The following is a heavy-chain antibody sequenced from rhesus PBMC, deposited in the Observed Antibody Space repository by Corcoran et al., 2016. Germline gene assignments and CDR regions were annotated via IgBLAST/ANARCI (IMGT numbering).Heavy chain of an antibody. CDR2: ISGTSGST. D-gene: IGHD3-3*01. J-gene: IGHJ5-2*02. Sequence: QVQLQESGPGLVTPSETLSLTCPVSGVSITTNYWTWIRPSPWKGLEWIGYISGTSGSTSYNPSHQNRVTISKDTSENQFSLRLNFATAADTAVYYCSRDAISLDVWGRGLLVTVSS. CDR1: GVSITTNY. CDR3: SRDAISLDV. V-gene: IGHV4-147*01.